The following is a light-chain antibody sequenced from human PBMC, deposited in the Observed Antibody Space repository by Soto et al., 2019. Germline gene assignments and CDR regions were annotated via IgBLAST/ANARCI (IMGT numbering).Light chain of an antibody. CDR3: QQYYSTPIT. Sequence: VLTQSPSSLAVSLGERATVNCRSSQSVLDNSTNKSYLAWYQKKPGHPPKLLVHWASVREAGVPDRFSGGGSGTDFTLTISSLQAEDVAVYYCQQYYSTPITFGQGTRLEIK. CDR2: WAS. J-gene: IGKJ5*01. V-gene: IGKV4-1*01. CDR1: QSVLDNSTNKSY.